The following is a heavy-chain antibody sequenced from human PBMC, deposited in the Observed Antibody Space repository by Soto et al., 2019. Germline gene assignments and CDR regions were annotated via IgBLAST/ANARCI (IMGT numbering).Heavy chain of an antibody. V-gene: IGHV1-2*04. CDR1: GYTFTGYY. CDR3: AREAVARITSIPGYSSSWYDH. J-gene: IGHJ5*02. Sequence: ASVKVSYKASGYTFTGYYMHWVRQAPGQGLEWMGWINPNSGGTNYAQKFQGWVTMTRDTSISTAYMELSRLRSDDTAVYYCAREAVARITSIPGYSSSWYDHWGQGTRVTVSS. D-gene: IGHD6-13*01. CDR2: INPNSGGT.